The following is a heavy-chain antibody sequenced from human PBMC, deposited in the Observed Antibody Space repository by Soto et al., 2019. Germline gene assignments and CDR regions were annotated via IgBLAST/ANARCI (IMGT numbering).Heavy chain of an antibody. J-gene: IGHJ5*02. CDR3: AREGRAGYYDFWSGYYPSWFDP. CDR2: IYYSGST. V-gene: IGHV4-61*01. Sequence: PSETLSLTXTVSGGSVSSGSYYWSWIRQPPGKGLEWIGYIYYSGSTNYNPSLKSRVTISVDTSKNQFSLKLSSVTAADTAVYYCAREGRAGYYDFWSGYYPSWFDPWGQGTLVTVSS. CDR1: GGSVSSGSYY. D-gene: IGHD3-3*01.